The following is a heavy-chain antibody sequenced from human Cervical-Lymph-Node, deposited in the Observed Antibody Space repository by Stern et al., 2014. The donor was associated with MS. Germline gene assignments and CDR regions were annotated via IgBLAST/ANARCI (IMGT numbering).Heavy chain of an antibody. J-gene: IGHJ2*01. CDR1: GFTFSSYS. CDR2: ISSGGSFI. Sequence: EVHLVESGGGLVKPGGSLRLSCAASGFTFSSYSMNWVRQAPGKGLDWVSSISSGGSFIYYADSVKGRFTISRDNAKNSLYLQMNSLRAEDTALYYCARVNEGFWYLDLWGRGTLVTASS. V-gene: IGHV3-21*01. CDR3: ARVNEGFWYLDL.